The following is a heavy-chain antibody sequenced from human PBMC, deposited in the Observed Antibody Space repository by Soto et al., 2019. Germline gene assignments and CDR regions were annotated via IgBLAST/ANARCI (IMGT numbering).Heavy chain of an antibody. D-gene: IGHD6-6*01. J-gene: IGHJ6*02. V-gene: IGHV1-69*06. CDR2: IIPIFGTA. CDR1: GGTFSSYA. Sequence: SVKVSCKASGGTFSSYAISWVRQAPGQGLEWMGGIIPIFGTANYAQKFQGRVTITADKSTSTAYMELSSLRSEDTAVYYCARDGGSSSSGGYYYYYGMDVWGQGTTVTVSS. CDR3: ARDGGSSSSGGYYYYYGMDV.